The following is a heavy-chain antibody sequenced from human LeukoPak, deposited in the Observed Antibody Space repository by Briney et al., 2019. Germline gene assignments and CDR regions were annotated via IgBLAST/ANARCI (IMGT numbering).Heavy chain of an antibody. V-gene: IGHV4-59*02. J-gene: IGHJ4*02. CDR3: ARLAVAGHIDY. CDR2: IYYSGST. CDR1: GGSVSSYY. D-gene: IGHD6-19*01. Sequence: SETLSLTCTVSGGSVSSYYWSWIRLPPGKGLEWIGYIYYSGSTNYNPSLKSRVTISVDTSKNQFSLKLSSVTAADTAVYYCARLAVAGHIDYWGQGTLVTVSS.